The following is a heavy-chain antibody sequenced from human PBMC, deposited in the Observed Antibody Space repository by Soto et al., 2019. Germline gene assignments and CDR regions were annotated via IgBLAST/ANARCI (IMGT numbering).Heavy chain of an antibody. V-gene: IGHV2-70*01. CDR2: IDWDDDK. D-gene: IGHD2-15*01. Sequence: ESGPTLVNPTQALTLTCTFSGFSLSTSGMCVSWIRQPPGKALEWLALIDWDDDKYYSTSLKTRLTISKDTSKNQVVLTMTNMDPVDTATYYCARVVAATPGGYNWFDPWGQGTLVNVSS. CDR1: GFSLSTSGMC. CDR3: ARVVAATPGGYNWFDP. J-gene: IGHJ5*02.